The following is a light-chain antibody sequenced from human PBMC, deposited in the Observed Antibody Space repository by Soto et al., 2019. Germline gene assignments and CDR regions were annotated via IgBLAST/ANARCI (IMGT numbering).Light chain of an antibody. CDR2: DAS. V-gene: IGKV3-11*01. Sequence: ENLLTHAPATPSLSPGEKAPLSCKATQSVSSYLAWYQQKPGLAPRLLIYDASNRATGIPARFSGSGSGTDFTLTISSLEPEDFAVYYCQHRSIWPVSFGQGTRLEIK. J-gene: IGKJ5*01. CDR3: QHRSIWPVS. CDR1: QSVSSY.